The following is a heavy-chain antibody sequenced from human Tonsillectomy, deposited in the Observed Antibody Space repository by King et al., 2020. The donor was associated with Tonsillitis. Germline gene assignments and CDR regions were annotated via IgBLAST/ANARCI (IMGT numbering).Heavy chain of an antibody. Sequence: QLQESGPGLVKPSETLSLTCTVSGGSISSYYWSWIRQPPGKGLEWIGCIYYNGSTNYNPSLKRRVTISVDTSKNQFSLKLISVTAADTAVYFCARDRSGFYYGSGSPAHWFDPWGQGTLVTVSS. CDR3: ARDRSGFYYGSGSPAHWFDP. CDR1: GGSISSYY. D-gene: IGHD3-10*01. CDR2: IYYNGST. V-gene: IGHV4-59*01. J-gene: IGHJ5*02.